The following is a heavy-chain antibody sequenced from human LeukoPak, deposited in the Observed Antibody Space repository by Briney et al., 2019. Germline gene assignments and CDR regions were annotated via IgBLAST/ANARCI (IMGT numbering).Heavy chain of an antibody. V-gene: IGHV4-39*01. D-gene: IGHD3-22*01. Sequence: SETLSLTCTVSGGSISSSSYYWGWIRQPPGKGLEWIGSIYYSGSTYYNPSLKSRVTISVDTSKNQFSLKLGSVTAADTAVYYCASLSLMYYYDSSGYSQYWGQGTLVTVSS. J-gene: IGHJ1*01. CDR2: IYYSGST. CDR3: ASLSLMYYYDSSGYSQY. CDR1: GGSISSSSYY.